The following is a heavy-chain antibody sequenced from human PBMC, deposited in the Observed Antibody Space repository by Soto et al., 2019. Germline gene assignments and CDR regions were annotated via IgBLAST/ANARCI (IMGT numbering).Heavy chain of an antibody. V-gene: IGHV3-30*04. CDR3: ARDVGAGYCTNGVCYAFDI. CDR1: GFTFSSYA. J-gene: IGHJ3*02. D-gene: IGHD2-8*01. CDR2: ISYDGSNK. Sequence: GGSLRLSCAASGFTFSSYAMHWVRQAPGKGLEWVAVISYDGSNKYYADSVKGRFTISRDNSKNTLYLQINSLRAEDTAVYYCARDVGAGYCTNGVCYAFDIWGQGTMVTVSS.